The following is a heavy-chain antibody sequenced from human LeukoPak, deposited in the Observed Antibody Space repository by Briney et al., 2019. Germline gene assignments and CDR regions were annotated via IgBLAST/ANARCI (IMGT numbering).Heavy chain of an antibody. CDR3: APGNSGYYFV. Sequence: PSETLSLTCTVSGGSISSYYWSWIRQPPGKGLEWIGYSGSTNYNPSLKSRVTISVDTSKNQFSLKLNSVTAADTAVYYCAPGNSGYYFVWGQGTLVTVSS. CDR2: SGST. D-gene: IGHD3-22*01. V-gene: IGHV4-59*12. J-gene: IGHJ4*02. CDR1: GGSISSYY.